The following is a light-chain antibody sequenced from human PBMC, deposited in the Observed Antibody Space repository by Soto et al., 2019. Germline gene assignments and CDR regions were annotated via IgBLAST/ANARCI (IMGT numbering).Light chain of an antibody. CDR3: QQYGSSPYT. Sequence: EIVLTQSPGTLSLSPGERATLSCRASQSVSSNNLAWYQQTPGQAPRLVIYVASSRATGIPDRFSGGGSGTDSTLTISRLEPEDFAVYYCQQYGSSPYTFGQGTKLEI. V-gene: IGKV3-20*01. CDR1: QSVSSNN. J-gene: IGKJ2*01. CDR2: VAS.